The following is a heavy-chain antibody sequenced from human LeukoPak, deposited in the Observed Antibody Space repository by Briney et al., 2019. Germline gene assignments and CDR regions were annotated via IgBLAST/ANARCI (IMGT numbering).Heavy chain of an antibody. CDR3: ARERTTFGGVIAC. D-gene: IGHD3-16*02. CDR1: GYTFTGYY. V-gene: IGHV1-2*06. J-gene: IGHJ4*02. CDR2: INPNSGGT. Sequence: GASVKVSCKASGYTFTGYYMHWVRQAPGQGLECMGRINPNSGGTNYAQKFQGRVTMTRDTSISTAYMELSRLRSDDTAVYYCARERTTFGGVIACWGQGTLVTVSS.